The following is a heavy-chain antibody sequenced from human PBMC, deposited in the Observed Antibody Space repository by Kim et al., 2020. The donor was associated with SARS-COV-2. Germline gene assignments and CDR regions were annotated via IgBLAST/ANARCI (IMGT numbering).Heavy chain of an antibody. Sequence: GGSLRLSCVASGFNFGIYYMHWVRQAPGKGLVWVSRIKGDGTSTDYVDSVKGRFTISRDNTKNTLFLQMNDLRADDAGIYYCARICCDTDCCEVVWGQGTTVPVSS. D-gene: IGHD2-21*02. CDR1: GFNFGIYY. CDR2: IKGDGTST. CDR3: ARICCDTDCCEVV. V-gene: IGHV3-74*01. J-gene: IGHJ6*02.